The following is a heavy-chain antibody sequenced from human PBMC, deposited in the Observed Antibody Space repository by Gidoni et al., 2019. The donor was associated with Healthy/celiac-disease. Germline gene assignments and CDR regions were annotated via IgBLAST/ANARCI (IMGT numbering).Heavy chain of an antibody. J-gene: IGHJ6*02. V-gene: IGHV3-48*04. D-gene: IGHD2-15*01. CDR3: ARDKVVVAAMGLHYYGMDV. Sequence: EVQLVESGGGLVQPGGSLRLSCAASGFTFRRYSMNWVRQAPGKGLAWVSYISSISSTIYYADSVKGRFTISRDNAKNSLYLQMNSLRAEDTAVYYCARDKVVVAAMGLHYYGMDVWGQGTTVTVSS. CDR2: ISSISSTI. CDR1: GFTFRRYS.